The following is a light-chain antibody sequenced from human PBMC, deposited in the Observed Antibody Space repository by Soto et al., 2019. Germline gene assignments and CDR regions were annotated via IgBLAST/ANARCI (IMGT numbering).Light chain of an antibody. V-gene: IGLV2-14*03. CDR3: SSYRTSNTRQIV. CDR1: SSDVGSYNY. Sequence: QSVLTQPASVSGSPGQSITISCTGTSSDVGSYNYVSWYQHHPGKAPKLMIYDVSNRPSGVSNRFSGSKSGNTASLSISGLQPEDEADYYCSSYRTSNTRQIVCGTGTKLTVL. J-gene: IGLJ1*01. CDR2: DVS.